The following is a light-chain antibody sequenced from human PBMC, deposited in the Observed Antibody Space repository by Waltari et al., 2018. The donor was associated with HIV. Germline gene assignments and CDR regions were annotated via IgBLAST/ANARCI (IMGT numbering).Light chain of an antibody. J-gene: IGLJ1*01. Sequence: YNYVSWYQQHPGKAPKLMIYEFSNRPSGVSNRFSGSKSGNTASLTISGLQAEDEADYYCSSYTSSSTLYVFGTGTKVTVL. V-gene: IGLV2-14*01. CDR1: YNY. CDR3: SSYTSSSTLYV. CDR2: EFS.